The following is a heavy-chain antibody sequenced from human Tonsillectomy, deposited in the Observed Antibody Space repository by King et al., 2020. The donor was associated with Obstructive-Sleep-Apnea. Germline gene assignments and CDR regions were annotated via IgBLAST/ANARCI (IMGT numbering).Heavy chain of an antibody. Sequence: VQLVESGGGLVQPGGSLRLSCAASGFTVGSNYMSWVRQAPGKGLECVSVIYSGGSTYYADSVKGRFTISRDNSKNTLYLQMNSLRAEDTAVYYCARVVVVVTAIYDYWGQGTLVTVSS. D-gene: IGHD2-21*02. CDR2: IYSGGST. V-gene: IGHV3-66*01. CDR3: ARVVVVVTAIYDY. J-gene: IGHJ4*02. CDR1: GFTVGSNY.